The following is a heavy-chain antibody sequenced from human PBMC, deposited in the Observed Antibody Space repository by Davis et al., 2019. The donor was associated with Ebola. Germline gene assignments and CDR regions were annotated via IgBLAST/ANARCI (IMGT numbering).Heavy chain of an antibody. CDR3: ARDISY. Sequence: MPSETLSLTCAVSGDSISSSNFWGWIRQPPGKGLEWIGYIYYSGSTNYNPSLKSRVTISVDTSKNQFSLKLSSVTAADTAVYYCARDISYWGQGTLVTVSS. CDR1: GDSISSSNF. J-gene: IGHJ4*02. CDR2: IYYSGST. V-gene: IGHV4-61*01.